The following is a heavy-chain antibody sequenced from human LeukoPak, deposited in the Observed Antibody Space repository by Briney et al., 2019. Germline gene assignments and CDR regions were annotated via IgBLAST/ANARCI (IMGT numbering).Heavy chain of an antibody. J-gene: IGHJ4*02. Sequence: SETLSLTCTVSGGSISSYHWSWIRQPPGKGLEWIGYIYYSGSTNYSPSLKSRVTISVDTSKNQFSLNLSSATAADTAVYYCAREIPGGRLDYWGQGTLVTVSS. V-gene: IGHV4-59*01. D-gene: IGHD1-14*01. CDR2: IYYSGST. CDR3: AREIPGGRLDY. CDR1: GGSISSYH.